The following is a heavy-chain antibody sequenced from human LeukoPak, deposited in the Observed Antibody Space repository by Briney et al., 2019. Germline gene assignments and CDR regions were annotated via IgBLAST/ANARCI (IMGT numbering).Heavy chain of an antibody. V-gene: IGHV4-59*04. CDR2: IYYSGST. Sequence: PSETLSLTCTVSGGSISSYYWSWIRQPPGKGLEWIGSIYYSGSTYYNPSLKSRVTISVDTSKNQFSLKLSSVTAADTAVYYCAGIAGAGNYYRGQGTLVTVSS. CDR3: AGIAGAGNYY. J-gene: IGHJ4*02. CDR1: GGSISSYY. D-gene: IGHD6-19*01.